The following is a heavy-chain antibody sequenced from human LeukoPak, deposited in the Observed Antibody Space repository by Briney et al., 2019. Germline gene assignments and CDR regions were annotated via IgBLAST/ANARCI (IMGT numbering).Heavy chain of an antibody. CDR1: GFPFSDRY. Sequence: GGSLRLSCAATGFPFSDRYMSWIRQAPGKGMEWVAYISPNSDNIHYADSVKGRFTISRDNAKTSLYLQMNSLRAEDTAVYYCARDLSGVTGYTYGRGIDYWGQGTLVTVSS. CDR2: ISPNSDNI. D-gene: IGHD5-18*01. J-gene: IGHJ4*02. CDR3: ARDLSGVTGYTYGRGIDY. V-gene: IGHV3-11*06.